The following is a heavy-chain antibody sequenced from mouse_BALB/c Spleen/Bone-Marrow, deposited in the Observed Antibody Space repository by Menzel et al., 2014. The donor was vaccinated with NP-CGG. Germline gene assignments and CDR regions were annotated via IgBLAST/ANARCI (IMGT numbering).Heavy chain of an antibody. Sequence: VQLKDSGGGLVQPGGSLKLSCAASGFDFSGFWMGWVRQAPGKGLEWIGEINPNSRTINYTPSLKDRFIISRDNAKNTLYLQMSKVRSEDTALYYCARLGYYGGFAYWGQGTLVTVSA. J-gene: IGHJ3*01. CDR3: ARLGYYGGFAY. CDR2: INPNSRTI. V-gene: IGHV4-1*02. CDR1: GFDFSGFW. D-gene: IGHD2-3*01.